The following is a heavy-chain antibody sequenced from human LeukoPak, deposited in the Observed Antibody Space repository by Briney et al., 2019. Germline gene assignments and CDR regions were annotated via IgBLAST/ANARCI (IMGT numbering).Heavy chain of an antibody. V-gene: IGHV4-59*01. Sequence: SETLSLTCTVSGGSISSYYWTWIRQPPGKGLEWIGYIYYSGSTNYNPSLKSRVTISVDTSKNQFSLKLTSVTAADTAVYYCARTQGVPAAHNWFDPWGQGTPVTVSS. CDR1: GGSISSYY. CDR3: ARTQGVPAAHNWFDP. J-gene: IGHJ5*02. CDR2: IYYSGST. D-gene: IGHD2-2*01.